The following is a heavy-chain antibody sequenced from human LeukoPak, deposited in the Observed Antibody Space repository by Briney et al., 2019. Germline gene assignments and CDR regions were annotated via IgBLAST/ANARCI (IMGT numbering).Heavy chain of an antibody. CDR3: ARDNDSRDPPHFDY. CDR2: ISSYNGNT. CDR1: GYTFSSDG. D-gene: IGHD3-16*01. Sequence: ASVKVSCKASGYTFSSDGISWVRQAPGQGREWMGWISSYNGNTKYAEKLQGRVTMTTDTSTSTTYMELRSLRSDDTAVYYCARDNDSRDPPHFDYWGQGTLVTVSS. J-gene: IGHJ4*02. V-gene: IGHV1-18*01.